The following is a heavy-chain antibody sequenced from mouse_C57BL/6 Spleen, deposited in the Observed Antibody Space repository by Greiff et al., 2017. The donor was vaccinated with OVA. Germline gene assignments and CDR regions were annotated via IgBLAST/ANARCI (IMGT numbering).Heavy chain of an antibody. CDR2: ISSGGSYT. V-gene: IGHV5-6*01. D-gene: IGHD2-3*01. CDR1: GFTFSSYG. J-gene: IGHJ4*01. Sequence: EVKLVESGGDLVKPGGSLKLSCAASGFTFSSYGMSWVRQTPDKRLEWVATISSGGSYTSSPDSVTGRLTISRDNAKNTLYLQMSSLKSEDTAMYYCARHDGYYAGDYAMDYWGQGTSVTVSS. CDR3: ARHDGYYAGDYAMDY.